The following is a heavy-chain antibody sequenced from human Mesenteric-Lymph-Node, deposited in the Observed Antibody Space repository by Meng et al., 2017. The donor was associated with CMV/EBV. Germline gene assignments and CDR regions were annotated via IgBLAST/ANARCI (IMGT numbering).Heavy chain of an antibody. D-gene: IGHD6-13*01. V-gene: IGHV1-69*05. CDR1: GGTFSSYA. Sequence: SVKVSCKASGGTFSSYAISWVRQAPGQGLEWVGGIIPIFGTANYAQKFQGRVTITTDESTSTAYMELSSLRSEDTAVYYCARTEIAAAVTGVSSWFDPWGQGTLVTVSS. J-gene: IGHJ5*02. CDR3: ARTEIAAAVTGVSSWFDP. CDR2: IIPIFGTA.